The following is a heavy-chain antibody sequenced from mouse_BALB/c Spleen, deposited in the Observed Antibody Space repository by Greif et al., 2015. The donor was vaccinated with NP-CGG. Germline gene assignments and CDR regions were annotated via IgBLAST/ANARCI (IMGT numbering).Heavy chain of an antibody. V-gene: IGHV1-54*01. Sequence: QVHVKQSGAELVRPGTSVKVSCKASGYAFTNYLIEWVKQRPGQGLVWIGVINPGSGGTNYNEKFKGKATLTADKSSSTAYMQLSSLTSDDSAVYFCPRRVGHESWYFDVWGAGTTVTVSS. D-gene: IGHD3-3*01. CDR2: INPGSGGT. CDR3: PRRVGHESWYFDV. J-gene: IGHJ1*01. CDR1: GYAFTNYL.